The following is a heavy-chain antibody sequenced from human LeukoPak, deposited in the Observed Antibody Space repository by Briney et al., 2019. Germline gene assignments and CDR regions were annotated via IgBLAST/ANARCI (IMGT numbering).Heavy chain of an antibody. Sequence: PGRSLRLSCAASGFTFSSYAMHWVRQAPGKGLEWVAVISYDGSNKYYADSVKGRFTISRDDSKNTLYLQMNSLRAEGTAVYYCARVGALRIYYYGMDVWGQGTTVTVSS. CDR3: ARVGALRIYYYGMDV. CDR2: ISYDGSNK. J-gene: IGHJ6*02. CDR1: GFTFSSYA. D-gene: IGHD1-26*01. V-gene: IGHV3-30-3*01.